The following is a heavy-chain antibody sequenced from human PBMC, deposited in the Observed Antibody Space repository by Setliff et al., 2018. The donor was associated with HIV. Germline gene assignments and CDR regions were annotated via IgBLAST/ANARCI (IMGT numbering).Heavy chain of an antibody. D-gene: IGHD6-19*01. CDR1: GYSISSGYY. V-gene: IGHV4-38-2*02. Sequence: PSETLSLTCTVSGYSISSGYYWSFIRQPPGKGLAWIGSICHSGTTYYNPSLKSRVTMSVDTSENQFSLKLRSVTAAETAVYYCARVRGSSGWYVFDYWGQGTLVTVSS. J-gene: IGHJ4*02. CDR2: ICHSGTT. CDR3: ARVRGSSGWYVFDY.